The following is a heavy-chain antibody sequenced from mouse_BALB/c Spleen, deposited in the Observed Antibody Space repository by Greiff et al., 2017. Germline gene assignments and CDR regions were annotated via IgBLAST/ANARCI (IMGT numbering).Heavy chain of an antibody. CDR1: GYAFTNYL. CDR2: INPGSGGT. Sequence: VQLVESGAELVRPGTSVKVSCKASGYAFTNYLIEWVKQRPGQGLEWIGVINPGSGGTNYNEKFKGKATLTADKSSSTAYMQLSSLTSDDSAVYFCAREEGNYGSSYAMDYWGQGTSVTVSS. CDR3: AREEGNYGSSYAMDY. V-gene: IGHV1-54*01. J-gene: IGHJ4*01. D-gene: IGHD2-1*01.